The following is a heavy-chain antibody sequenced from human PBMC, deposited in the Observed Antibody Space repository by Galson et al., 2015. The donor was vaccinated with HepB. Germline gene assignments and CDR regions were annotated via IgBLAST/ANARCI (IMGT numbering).Heavy chain of an antibody. V-gene: IGHV3-66*01. CDR1: GFTVSSNY. CDR2: IYSGGST. D-gene: IGHD3-10*01. J-gene: IGHJ2*01. Sequence: SLRLSCAASGFTVSSNYMSWVRQAPGKGLEWVSVIYSGGSTYYADSVKGRFTISRDNSKNTLYLQMNSLRAEDTAVYYCAREYVWFGELHRNVYWYFDLWGRGTLVTVSS. CDR3: AREYVWFGELHRNVYWYFDL.